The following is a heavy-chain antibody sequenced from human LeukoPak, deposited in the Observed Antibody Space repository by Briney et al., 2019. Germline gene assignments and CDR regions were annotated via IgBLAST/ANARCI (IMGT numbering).Heavy chain of an antibody. Sequence: SETLSLTCTVSGGSISSYYWSWTRQPPGKGLEWIGYIYYSGSTNYNPSLKSRVTISVDTSKNQFSLKLSSVTAADTAVYYCARAKPNWLDPWGQGTLVTVSS. CDR2: IYYSGST. D-gene: IGHD1-14*01. CDR1: GGSISSYY. J-gene: IGHJ5*02. V-gene: IGHV4-59*01. CDR3: ARAKPNWLDP.